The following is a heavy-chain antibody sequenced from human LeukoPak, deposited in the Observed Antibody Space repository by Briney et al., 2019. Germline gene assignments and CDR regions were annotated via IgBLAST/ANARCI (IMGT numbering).Heavy chain of an antibody. D-gene: IGHD3-10*01. CDR3: AREMGARGDY. J-gene: IGHJ4*02. Sequence: GGSLRLSCAASGFTFSTYSMNWVRQAPGKELEWISYISGSSTTISYADSVKGRFTISRDNAKNSLYLQMNSLRDEDTAVYFCAREMGARGDYWGQGTLVTVSS. CDR1: GFTFSTYS. CDR2: ISGSSTTI. V-gene: IGHV3-48*02.